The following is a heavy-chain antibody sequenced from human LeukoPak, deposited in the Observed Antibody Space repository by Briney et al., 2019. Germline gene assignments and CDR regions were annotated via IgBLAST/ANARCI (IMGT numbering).Heavy chain of an antibody. Sequence: PSETLSLTCTVSGGSISSGGYYWSWIRQPPGKGLEWIGYIYHSGSTYYNPSLKSRVTISVDRSNNQFSLKLSSVTAADKAVYYCARERAGTTDYWGQGTLVTVSS. J-gene: IGHJ4*02. CDR1: GGSISSGGYY. V-gene: IGHV4-30-2*01. D-gene: IGHD1-7*01. CDR2: IYHSGST. CDR3: ARERAGTTDY.